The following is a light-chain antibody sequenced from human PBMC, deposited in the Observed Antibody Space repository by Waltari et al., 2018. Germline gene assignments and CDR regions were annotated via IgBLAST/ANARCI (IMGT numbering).Light chain of an antibody. CDR2: AAY. V-gene: IGKV1-39*01. CDR3: QVSDSTPGWT. J-gene: IGKJ1*01. CDR1: QTINNY. Sequence: DIQMTQSPSSLSASVGDRVTITCRASQTINNYLNWYQQKPGKAPELLIFAAYNLQRGVPSRFSGSGAGTHFTLTISNLQPEDFATYYCQVSDSTPGWTFGQGTKVEI.